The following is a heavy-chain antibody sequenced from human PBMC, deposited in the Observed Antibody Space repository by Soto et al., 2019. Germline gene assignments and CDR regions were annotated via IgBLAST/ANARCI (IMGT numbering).Heavy chain of an antibody. V-gene: IGHV3-23*01. Sequence: GGSLRLSCVASGFSFGTYAMTWVRQVPGKGLEWVSTISGGIGSTFYADSVKGRFTISRDISKKMLFLHMNGLRGEDTGTYYCAKGPAPDFDYCGRAALDTVS. CDR1: GFSFGTYA. J-gene: IGHJ4*02. CDR2: ISGGIGST. CDR3: AKGPAPDFDY.